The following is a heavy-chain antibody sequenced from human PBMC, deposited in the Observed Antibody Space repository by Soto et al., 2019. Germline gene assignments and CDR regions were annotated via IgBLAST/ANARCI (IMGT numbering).Heavy chain of an antibody. D-gene: IGHD2-15*01. Sequence: ASGKVSCKASGYSFTTYGMNWVPQAPGQGLEWMGWFNTYTGNPTYAQGFTGRFVFSMDTSASTAYLQISSLKAEDMAMYYCARSWWLPPREYFQHWGQGTLSTVSS. J-gene: IGHJ1*01. CDR1: GYSFTTYG. CDR3: ARSWWLPPREYFQH. CDR2: FNTYTGNP. V-gene: IGHV7-4-1*02.